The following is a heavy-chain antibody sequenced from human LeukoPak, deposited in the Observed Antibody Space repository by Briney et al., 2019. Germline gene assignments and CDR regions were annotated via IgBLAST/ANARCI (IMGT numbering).Heavy chain of an antibody. V-gene: IGHV5-51*01. CDR1: GYSFTIYW. CDR3: ATDLYGDSFDY. CDR2: IYPGDSDT. J-gene: IGHJ4*02. Sequence: KPGGSLRLSCKGSGYSFTIYWIGWVRQMPGKGLEWMGIIYPGDSDTRYSPSFQGQVTISADKSISTAYLQWSSLKASDTAMYYCATDLYGDSFDYWGQGTLVTVSS. D-gene: IGHD4-17*01.